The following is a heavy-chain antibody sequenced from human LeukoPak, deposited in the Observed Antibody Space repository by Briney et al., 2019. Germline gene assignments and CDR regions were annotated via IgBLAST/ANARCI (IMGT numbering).Heavy chain of an antibody. V-gene: IGHV4-59*12. CDR2: ISYSGST. J-gene: IGHJ5*02. Sequence: PSETLSLTCTVSGGSLSPYYWSWIRQSPGKGLEWIGYISYSGSTNSHPSLKSRVTISVDMSKPQFYLELSSVTAADTAVYYCARVLLWFGGNWFDPWGQGTLVTVSS. CDR1: GGSLSPYY. CDR3: ARVLLWFGGNWFDP. D-gene: IGHD3-10*01.